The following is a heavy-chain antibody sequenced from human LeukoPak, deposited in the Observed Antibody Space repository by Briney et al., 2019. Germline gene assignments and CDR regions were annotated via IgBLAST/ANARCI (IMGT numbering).Heavy chain of an antibody. CDR1: GFTFSSYS. CDR3: ARGAPNLYGFGEFLNY. CDR2: ISSSSSYI. D-gene: IGHD3-10*01. V-gene: IGHV3-21*05. J-gene: IGHJ4*02. Sequence: GGSLRLSCAASGFTFSSYSMNWVRQAPGKGLEWVSYISSSSSYIYYADSVKGRFTISRDNAKNSLYLQMNSLRAEDTAVYYCARGAPNLYGFGEFLNYWGQGTLVTVSS.